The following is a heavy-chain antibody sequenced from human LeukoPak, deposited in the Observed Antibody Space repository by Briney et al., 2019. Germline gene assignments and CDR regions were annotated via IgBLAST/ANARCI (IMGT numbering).Heavy chain of an antibody. CDR1: DGSISNYY. CDR3: ARHLTGSSVCIEY. V-gene: IGHV4-4*09. CDR2: IYTSGST. D-gene: IGHD2-8*02. J-gene: IGHJ4*02. Sequence: SETLSLTCTVSDGSISNYYWSWIRQPPGKGLEWIGYIYTSGSTNYNPSLKSRVTISVDTSENQFSLKLSSVTAADTAVYYCARHLTGSSVCIEYWGQGTLVTVSS.